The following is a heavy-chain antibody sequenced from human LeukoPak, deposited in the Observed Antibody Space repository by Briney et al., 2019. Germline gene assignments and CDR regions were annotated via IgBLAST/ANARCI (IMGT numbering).Heavy chain of an antibody. J-gene: IGHJ4*02. Sequence: GGSLRLSCAASGFTFSSYEMNWVRQAPGKGLEWASYISSSGSTIYYADSVKGRFTISRDNAKNSLYLQMNSLRAEDTAVYYCARGWLQYDLDYWGQGTLVTVSS. D-gene: IGHD5-24*01. V-gene: IGHV3-48*03. CDR2: ISSSGSTI. CDR3: ARGWLQYDLDY. CDR1: GFTFSSYE.